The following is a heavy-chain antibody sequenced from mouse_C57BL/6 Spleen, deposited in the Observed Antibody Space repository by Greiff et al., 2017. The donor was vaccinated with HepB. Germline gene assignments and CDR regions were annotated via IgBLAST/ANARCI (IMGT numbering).Heavy chain of an antibody. CDR2: IYPGSGNT. Sequence: VQLQQSGAELVRPGASVKLSCKASGYTFTDYYINWVKQRPGQGLEWIARIYPGSGNTYYNEKFKGKATLTAEKSSSTAYMQLSSLTSEDSAVYFCARARDYYGGFDYWGQGTTLTVSS. CDR1: GYTFTDYY. V-gene: IGHV1-76*01. J-gene: IGHJ2*01. CDR3: ARARDYYGGFDY. D-gene: IGHD1-1*01.